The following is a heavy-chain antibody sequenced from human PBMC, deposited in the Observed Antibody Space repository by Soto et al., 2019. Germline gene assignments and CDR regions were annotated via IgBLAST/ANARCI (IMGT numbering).Heavy chain of an antibody. V-gene: IGHV1-69*01. CDR1: GGTFSSYI. Sequence: QVQLVQSGAEVKKPGSSVKVSCKASGGTFSSYIISWVRQAPGQGLEWMGGIIPIFGTANYAQKFQDRVTITADESTTTAYMELSGLRSEDTAVYYCAREFATNKYWFDPWGQGTLVTVSS. D-gene: IGHD3-16*01. J-gene: IGHJ5*02. CDR3: AREFATNKYWFDP. CDR2: IIPIFGTA.